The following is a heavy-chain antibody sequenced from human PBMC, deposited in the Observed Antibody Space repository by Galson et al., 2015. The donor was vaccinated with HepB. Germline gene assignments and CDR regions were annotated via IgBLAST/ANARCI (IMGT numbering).Heavy chain of an antibody. CDR2: ISSSSSYI. CDR3: ARALIAVAGAYFDY. V-gene: IGHV3-21*01. J-gene: IGHJ4*02. D-gene: IGHD6-19*01. CDR1: GFTFSSYS. Sequence: SLRLSCAASGFTFSSYSMNWVRQAPGKGLEWVSSISSSSSYIYYADSVKGRFTISRDNAKNSLYLQMNSLRAEDTAVYYCARALIAVAGAYFDYWGQGTLVTVSS.